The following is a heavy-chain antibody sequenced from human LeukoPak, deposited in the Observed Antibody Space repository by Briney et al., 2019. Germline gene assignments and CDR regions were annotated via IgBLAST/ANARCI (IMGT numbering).Heavy chain of an antibody. CDR1: GGSFSGYY. J-gene: IGHJ4*02. D-gene: IGHD2-2*02. CDR2: TNHSGST. Sequence: SETLSLTCAVYGGSFSGYYWSWIRQPPGKGLEWIGETNHSGSTNYTPSLKSRVTISVDTSKNQFSLKLSSVTAADTAVYYCARGRYCSSTSCYKSFLGFDYWGQGTLVTVSS. CDR3: ARGRYCSSTSCYKSFLGFDY. V-gene: IGHV4-34*01.